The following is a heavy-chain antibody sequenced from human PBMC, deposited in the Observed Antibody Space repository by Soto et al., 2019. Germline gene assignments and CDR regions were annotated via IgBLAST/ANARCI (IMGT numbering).Heavy chain of an antibody. CDR3: PRGDTAMVIGAFDI. CDR2: IYYIGST. V-gene: IGHV4-30-4*01. J-gene: IGHJ3*02. D-gene: IGHD5-18*01. CDR1: GGSISSGGYY. Sequence: SETLSLTCTVSGGSISSGGYYWSWIRHPPGNGLEWIGYIYYIGSTYYNPSLKSRVTISVDTSKNQFSLKLSSVTAADTAVYYCPRGDTAMVIGAFDIWGQGTMVTV.